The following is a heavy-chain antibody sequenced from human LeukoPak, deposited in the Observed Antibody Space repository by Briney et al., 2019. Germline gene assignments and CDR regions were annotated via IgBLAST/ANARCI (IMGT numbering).Heavy chain of an antibody. D-gene: IGHD2-2*01. CDR2: IYYTGRT. CDR3: ARHSRAYSSTSGTFEY. CDR1: GASISDYY. V-gene: IGHV4-59*08. Sequence: SETLSLTCTVSGASISDYYWSWIRQPPGKGLEWFGYIYYTGRTKYNPSLESRVTISIDTPKNHLYLKLSSVTAADTAMYYCARHSRAYSSTSGTFEYWGQGTLVTVSS. J-gene: IGHJ4*02.